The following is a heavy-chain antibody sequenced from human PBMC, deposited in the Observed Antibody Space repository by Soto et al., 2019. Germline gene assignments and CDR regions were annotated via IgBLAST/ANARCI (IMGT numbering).Heavy chain of an antibody. J-gene: IGHJ4*02. V-gene: IGHV3-30*04. CDR3: ARSRNSAVADSFDF. D-gene: IGHD1-26*01. CDR1: GFTFRNYA. CDR2: ISRDSSHK. Sequence: QVQVVESGGGVVQPGRSLRLSCAASGFTFRNYAIHWVRQAPGKGLEWVAVISRDSSHKYYLDSVKGRFTISRDNSKDTVNLLMNSLRDDDSAMYYCARSRNSAVADSFDFWGQGTLVTVSS.